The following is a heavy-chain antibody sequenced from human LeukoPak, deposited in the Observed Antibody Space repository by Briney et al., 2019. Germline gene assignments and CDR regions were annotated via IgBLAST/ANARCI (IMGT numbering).Heavy chain of an antibody. CDR1: GGTFSSYA. V-gene: IGHV1-69*01. Sequence: SVKVSCKASGGTFSSYAISWVRQAPGQGLEWMGGIIPIFGTANYAQKFQGRVTITADESTSTAYMELSSLRSEDTAVYYCARETSYYDILTGYFCYFDYWGQGTLVTVSS. D-gene: IGHD3-9*01. CDR2: IIPIFGTA. J-gene: IGHJ4*02. CDR3: ARETSYYDILTGYFCYFDY.